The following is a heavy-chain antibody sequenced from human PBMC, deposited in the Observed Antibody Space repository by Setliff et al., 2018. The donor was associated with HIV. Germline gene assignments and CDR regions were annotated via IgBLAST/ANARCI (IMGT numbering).Heavy chain of an antibody. Sequence: PGGSLRLSCAASGFTFKNNWMSWVRQAPGKGLEWVSYIGGTTTTIIYADSVKGRFTISRDNAKNSLYLQMNSLRAEDTAVYYCARVGNYMAYGFDIWGQGTLVTVSS. D-gene: IGHD3-10*01. CDR2: IGGTTTTI. J-gene: IGHJ3*02. V-gene: IGHV3-48*01. CDR1: GFTFKNNW. CDR3: ARVGNYMAYGFDI.